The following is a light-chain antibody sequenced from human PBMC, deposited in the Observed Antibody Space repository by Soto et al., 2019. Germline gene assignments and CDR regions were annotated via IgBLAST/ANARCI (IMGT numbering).Light chain of an antibody. V-gene: IGKV3-20*01. CDR3: QQYGISPLT. Sequence: EIALTQSPGTLSLSPGERATLSCRASQSVSSSYLAWYQQKPGHAPRLLIYGASSRATGIPDRFSGSGSGTDFTLTISRLEPEDFAVYYCQQYGISPLTFGGGTKVEIK. CDR1: QSVSSSY. J-gene: IGKJ4*01. CDR2: GAS.